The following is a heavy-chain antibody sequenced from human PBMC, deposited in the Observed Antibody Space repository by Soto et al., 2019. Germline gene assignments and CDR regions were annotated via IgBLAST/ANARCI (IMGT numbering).Heavy chain of an antibody. Sequence: EVELLESGGGLVQPGGSLRLSCAASGFTFSNYAMSWVRQAPGRGLEWVSAITDSGGTTYYADSVKGRFTISRDNSKNTQNPKIYSLIDEDTAVYSCATDYYYSSDYYFATVTNACDLWGQGTMVPVSS. V-gene: IGHV3-23*01. D-gene: IGHD3-22*01. CDR3: ATDYYYSSDYYFATVTNACDL. J-gene: IGHJ3*01. CDR1: GFTFSNYA. CDR2: ITDSGGTT.